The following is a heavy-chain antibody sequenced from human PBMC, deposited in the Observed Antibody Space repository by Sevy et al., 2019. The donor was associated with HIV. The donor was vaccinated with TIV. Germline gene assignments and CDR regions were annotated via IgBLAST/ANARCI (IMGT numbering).Heavy chain of an antibody. CDR3: AKQANWALDY. CDR1: GFSFSSFW. D-gene: IGHD3-16*01. Sequence: GGSLRLSCAVSGFSFSSFWMSWVGQAPGKGLEWVANIKQDGSEKYYVDSVKGRFTISRENAKNSLYLQMNSLRAEDAAMYYCAKQANWALDYWGQGTLVTVSS. J-gene: IGHJ4*02. V-gene: IGHV3-7*01. CDR2: IKQDGSEK.